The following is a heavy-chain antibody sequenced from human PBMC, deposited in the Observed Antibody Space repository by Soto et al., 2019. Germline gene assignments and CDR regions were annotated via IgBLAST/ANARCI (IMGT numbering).Heavy chain of an antibody. CDR2: ISHYGNT. CDR3: ARNGDCTSGICYVGWFDP. D-gene: IGHD2-2*01. CDR1: GGSMRNDDW. Sequence: QVQLQESGPGLVEPSGTLSLTCGVSGGSMRNDDWWSWVRQTPGKGLEWIGEISHYGNTNYNPSLKSQVTMSIDTSKNQFSLKVRSLTAADTAMYSCARNGDCTSGICYVGWFDPWGQGTLVSVSS. V-gene: IGHV4-4*02. J-gene: IGHJ5*02.